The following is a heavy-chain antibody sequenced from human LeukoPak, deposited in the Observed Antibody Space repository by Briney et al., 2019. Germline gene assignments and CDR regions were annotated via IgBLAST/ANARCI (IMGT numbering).Heavy chain of an antibody. V-gene: IGHV3-23*01. CDR1: GFTFSSYA. J-gene: IGHJ4*02. CDR2: VCGSGGST. Sequence: GGSLRLSCAASGFTFSSYAMSWVRQAPGKGLEWVSEVCGSGGSTYYAGSVKGRFTISRDNSKNTLYLQMNSLRAEDTAVYYCAKKAGIVDYWGQGTLVTVSS. CDR3: AKKAGIVDY. D-gene: IGHD1-26*01.